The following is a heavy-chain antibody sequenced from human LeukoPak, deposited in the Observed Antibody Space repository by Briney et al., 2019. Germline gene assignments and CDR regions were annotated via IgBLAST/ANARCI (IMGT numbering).Heavy chain of an antibody. Sequence: GGSLRLSCAASGFTFSSYDMHWVRQATGKGLEWVSAIDTAGDTYYPGSVEARFTISRENAKNSLYLQMNSLRAGDTAVYYCARAGYSSSWYGPAFGMDVWGQGTTVTVSS. CDR1: GFTFSSYD. V-gene: IGHV3-13*01. CDR3: ARAGYSSSWYGPAFGMDV. J-gene: IGHJ6*02. D-gene: IGHD6-13*01. CDR2: IDTAGDT.